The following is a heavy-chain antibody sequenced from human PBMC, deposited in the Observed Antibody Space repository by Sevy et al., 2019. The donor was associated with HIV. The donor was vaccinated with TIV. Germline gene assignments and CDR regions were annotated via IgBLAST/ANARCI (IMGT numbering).Heavy chain of an antibody. CDR3: ARVQQWLANYFYYYGMDV. CDR1: GFTFSSYW. Sequence: GGSLRLSCVGSGFTFSSYWMTWVRQAPGKGLEWVANIKPVGSEKYYMDSVKGRFTISRDNVKKSLYLEMNSLRDEDTAVYYCARVQQWLANYFYYYGMDVWGQGTPVTVSS. V-gene: IGHV3-7*01. D-gene: IGHD6-19*01. CDR2: IKPVGSEK. J-gene: IGHJ6*02.